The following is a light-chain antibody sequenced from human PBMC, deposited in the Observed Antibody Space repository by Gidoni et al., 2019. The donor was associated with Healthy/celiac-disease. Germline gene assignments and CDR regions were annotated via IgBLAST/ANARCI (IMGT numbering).Light chain of an antibody. J-gene: IGKJ4*01. Sequence: EIVMMQSPATLSVSPGERATLSYTAIQSVSSNLAWYQQKPGQAPRLLIYGASTRATGIPARFSGSGSGTEFTLTISSLQSEDFAVYYCQQYNNWPPLTFGGGTKVEIK. CDR3: QQYNNWPPLT. V-gene: IGKV3-15*01. CDR1: QSVSSN. CDR2: GAS.